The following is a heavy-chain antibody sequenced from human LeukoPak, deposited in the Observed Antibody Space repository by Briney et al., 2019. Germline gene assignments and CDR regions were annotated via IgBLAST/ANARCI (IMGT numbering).Heavy chain of an antibody. CDR3: AKAPVTTCRGAYCYPFDY. CDR2: IDRSGVT. J-gene: IGHJ4*02. D-gene: IGHD2-21*01. CDR1: GFAVHSNY. Sequence: GGSLRLSCAASGFAVHSNYMSWVRQAPGKGLEWVSVIDRSGVTHYADSVKGRFTISRDSSKNTLFLQMNRLRPEDAAVYYCAKAPVTTCRGAYCYPFDYWGQGTLVTVSS. V-gene: IGHV3-53*01.